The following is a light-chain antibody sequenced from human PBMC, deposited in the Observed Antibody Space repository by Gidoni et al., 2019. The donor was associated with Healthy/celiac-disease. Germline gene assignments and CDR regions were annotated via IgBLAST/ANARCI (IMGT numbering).Light chain of an antibody. CDR3: QHYYSTPYT. CDR2: WAS. CDR1: QSVLYSSNNKNY. J-gene: IGKJ2*01. Sequence: DTVMTQEQDCLAGSLGARATINCKSSQSVLYSSNNKNYLAWYQQKPGQPPKLLIYWASTRESGVPDLFSGSGSGTVFTLTISSLPAEDVAFYYCQHYYSTPYTFGQGTKLEIK. V-gene: IGKV4-1*01.